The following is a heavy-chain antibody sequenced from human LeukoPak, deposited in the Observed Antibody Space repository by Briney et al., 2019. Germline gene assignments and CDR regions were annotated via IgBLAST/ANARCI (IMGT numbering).Heavy chain of an antibody. J-gene: IGHJ4*02. CDR1: GGSISSYY. Sequence: PSETLSLTCTVSGGSISSYYWSWIRQPPGKGLEWIGYIYYSGSTNCNPSLKSRVTISVDTSKNQFSLKLGSVTAADTAVYYCARLASSLFLDYWGQGTLVTVSS. CDR3: ARLASSLFLDY. CDR2: IYYSGST. V-gene: IGHV4-59*08. D-gene: IGHD2-21*01.